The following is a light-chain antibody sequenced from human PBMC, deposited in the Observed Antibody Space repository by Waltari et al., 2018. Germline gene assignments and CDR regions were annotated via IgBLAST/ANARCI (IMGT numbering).Light chain of an antibody. CDR2: RVS. CDR3: MQGTHWPPT. Sequence: DVVMTQSPLSLPVTLGQPASISCRSSQSLVSSDGSTYLNWFRQRPGQSPRRLIYRVSTRNSGVPDRFSGSGSGTDFTLEISRVEAEDVGFYYCMQGTHWPPTFGGGTKVEIK. V-gene: IGKV2-30*01. CDR1: QSLVSSDGSTY. J-gene: IGKJ4*01.